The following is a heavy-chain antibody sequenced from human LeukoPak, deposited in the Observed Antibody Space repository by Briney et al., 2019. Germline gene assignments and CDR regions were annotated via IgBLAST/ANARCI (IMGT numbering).Heavy chain of an antibody. V-gene: IGHV4-59*08. CDR2: IYYSGST. Sequence: KASETLSLTCTVSGGSISSYYWSWIRQPPGKGLEWIGYIYYSGSTNYNPSLKSRVTISVDTSKNQFSLKLSSVTAADTAVYYCAGGPYYYYGMDVWGQGTTVTVSS. CDR1: GGSISSYY. CDR3: AGGPYYYYGMDV. J-gene: IGHJ6*02.